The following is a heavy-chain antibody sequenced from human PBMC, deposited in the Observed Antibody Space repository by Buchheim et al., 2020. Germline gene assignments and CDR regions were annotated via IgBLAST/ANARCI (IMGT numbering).Heavy chain of an antibody. CDR1: GGSFSGYY. Sequence: QVQLQQWGAGLLKPSETLSLICAVYGGSFSGYYWSWIRQPPGKGLEWIGEINHSGSTNYNPSLKSRVTISVDTSKNQFSLKLSSVTAADTAVYYCARGPQLRFLEWSPYYYYGMDVWGQGTT. V-gene: IGHV4-34*01. CDR3: ARGPQLRFLEWSPYYYYGMDV. CDR2: INHSGST. J-gene: IGHJ6*02. D-gene: IGHD3-3*01.